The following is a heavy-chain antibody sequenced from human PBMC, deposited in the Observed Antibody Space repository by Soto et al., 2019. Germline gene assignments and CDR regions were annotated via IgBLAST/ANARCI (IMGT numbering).Heavy chain of an antibody. Sequence: QLQLQESGPGLVKTSETLSLTCTVSGGSISDDTYYWGWIRQPPGKGLEWIGSIYYSGTSSYNPSLKSRVTMSVDTSKKQLSLRLSSVTAADTAVYYCARLHCASPNCVPLEPWGQGTLVIVSS. CDR3: ARLHCASPNCVPLEP. J-gene: IGHJ5*02. CDR2: IYYSGTS. CDR1: GGSISDDTYY. D-gene: IGHD2-2*01. V-gene: IGHV4-39*01.